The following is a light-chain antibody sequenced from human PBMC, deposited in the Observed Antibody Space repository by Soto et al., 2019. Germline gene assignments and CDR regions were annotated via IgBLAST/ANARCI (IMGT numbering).Light chain of an antibody. CDR1: QSIIIY. CDR3: QQSYNTPWT. CDR2: AAS. J-gene: IGKJ1*01. V-gene: IGKV1-39*01. Sequence: DIQMTQSPSSLSASVGDRVTITCRASQSIIIYLNWYQQKPGKAPNLLIYAASSLQSGVPSRFSGSGSGTDFTLTISSLQHEDFETYYCQQSYNTPWTLGQGTKVDIK.